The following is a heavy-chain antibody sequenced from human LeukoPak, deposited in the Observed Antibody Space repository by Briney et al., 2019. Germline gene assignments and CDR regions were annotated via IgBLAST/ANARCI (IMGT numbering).Heavy chain of an antibody. CDR3: ARGSNWGDY. V-gene: IGHV4-39*07. CDR1: GGSISSSSYY. D-gene: IGHD7-27*01. J-gene: IGHJ4*02. CDR2: MYYRGST. Sequence: SETLSLTCTVSGGSISSSSYYWGWIRQSPGKGLEWIGSMYYRGSTYYNPSLKSRVTMSVDTSKNQFSLKLSSVTAADTAVYYCARGSNWGDYWGQGTLVTVSS.